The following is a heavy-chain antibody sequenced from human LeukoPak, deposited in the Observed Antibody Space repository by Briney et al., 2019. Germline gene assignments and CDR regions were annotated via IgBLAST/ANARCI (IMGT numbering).Heavy chain of an antibody. CDR3: ARGRPHGNDY. Sequence: GGSLRLSCAASGFTFSSYWMNWVRQAPGKGLVWVSRIASDGSSTTYADSVVGRFSISRDNAKNTLYLQMNSLRVEDTAVYYCARGRPHGNDYWGQGTLVTVSS. J-gene: IGHJ4*02. V-gene: IGHV3-74*01. CDR2: IASDGSST. D-gene: IGHD4-23*01. CDR1: GFTFSSYW.